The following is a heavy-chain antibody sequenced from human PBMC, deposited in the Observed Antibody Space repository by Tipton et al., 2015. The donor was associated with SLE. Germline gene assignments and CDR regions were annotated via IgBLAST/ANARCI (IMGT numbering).Heavy chain of an antibody. CDR3: AHPYCTGGVCWYFDL. J-gene: IGHJ2*01. Sequence: SLRLSCAASGFTFSSYWMSWVRQAPGKGLEWVANIKQDGSEKYYVDSVKGRFTISRDNSKNTLYLQMNSLRAEDTAVYYCAHPYCTGGVCWYFDLWGRGALVTVSS. V-gene: IGHV3-7*01. CDR2: IKQDGSEK. CDR1: GFTFSSYW. D-gene: IGHD2-8*02.